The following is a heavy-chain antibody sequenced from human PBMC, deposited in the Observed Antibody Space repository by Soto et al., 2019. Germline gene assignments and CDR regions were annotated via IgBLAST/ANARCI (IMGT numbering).Heavy chain of an antibody. CDR3: AKDRTVVGATRGYDY. V-gene: IGHV3-23*01. Sequence: EVPLLESGGGLVQPGGSLRLSCAASGFTFSSYAMSWVRQAPGKGLEWVSAISGSGGSTYYADSVKGRFTISRDNSKNTLYLQMNSLRAEDTAVYYCAKDRTVVGATRGYDYWGQGTLVTVSS. CDR2: ISGSGGST. J-gene: IGHJ4*02. CDR1: GFTFSSYA. D-gene: IGHD1-26*01.